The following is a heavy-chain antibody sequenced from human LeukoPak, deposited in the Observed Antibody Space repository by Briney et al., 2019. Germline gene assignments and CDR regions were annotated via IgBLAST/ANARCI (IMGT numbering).Heavy chain of an antibody. Sequence: GGSLRLACAASGFTFSDYYMSWIHQAPGKGLEWVSYISSSGSIIYYADSVKGRFTISRDNAKNSLYLQMNSLRAEDTAVYYCASSIDYYDGFFDYWGQGTLVTVSS. V-gene: IGHV3-11*01. CDR1: GFTFSDYY. J-gene: IGHJ4*02. D-gene: IGHD3-22*01. CDR3: ASSIDYYDGFFDY. CDR2: ISSSGSII.